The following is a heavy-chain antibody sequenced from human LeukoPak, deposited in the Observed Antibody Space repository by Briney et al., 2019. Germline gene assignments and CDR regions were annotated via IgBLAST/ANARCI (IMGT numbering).Heavy chain of an antibody. CDR3: ARDNSGAGKPDY. D-gene: IGHD6-13*01. J-gene: IGHJ4*02. Sequence: GGSLRLSCAASGFTFSDYQMSWIRQALGKGLEWVSYIGRSSTYTNYADSVKGRFTISRDNAKNSLYLQMNSLRAEDTAVYYCARDNSGAGKPDYWGQGTLVTVSS. CDR1: GFTFSDYQ. V-gene: IGHV3-11*05. CDR2: IGRSSTYT.